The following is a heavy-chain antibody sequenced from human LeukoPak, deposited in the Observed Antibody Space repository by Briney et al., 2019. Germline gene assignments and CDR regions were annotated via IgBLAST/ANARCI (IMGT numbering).Heavy chain of an antibody. J-gene: IGHJ4*02. CDR1: GYTFTGYY. Sequence: ASVKASCMASGYTFTGYYMHWVRQAPGQGLDWMGWINPNSGGTNYVQKFHDGVTITMETSISTAYMELSRLRSDDTAVYYCARLSASITMVAEWGQGTLVTVSS. CDR3: ARLSASITMVAE. CDR2: INPNSGGT. D-gene: IGHD3-10*01. V-gene: IGHV1-2*02.